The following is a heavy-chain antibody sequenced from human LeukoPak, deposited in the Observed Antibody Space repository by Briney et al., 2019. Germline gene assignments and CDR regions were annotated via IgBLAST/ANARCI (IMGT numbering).Heavy chain of an antibody. CDR2: IYYSGST. J-gene: IGHJ4*02. Sequence: SETLSLTCTVSGGSISSGGYYWSWIRQHPGKGLEWIGYIYYSGSTYYNPSLKSRVTISVDTSKNQFSLKLSSVTAADTAVYYCARAPWGDSEKFDYWGQGTLVTVSS. CDR1: GGSISSGGYY. D-gene: IGHD2-21*02. V-gene: IGHV4-31*03. CDR3: ARAPWGDSEKFDY.